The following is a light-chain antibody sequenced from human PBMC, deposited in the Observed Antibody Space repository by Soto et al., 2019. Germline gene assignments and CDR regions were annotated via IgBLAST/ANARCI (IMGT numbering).Light chain of an antibody. V-gene: IGLV3-1*01. CDR2: EDD. Sequence: SYELTQPPSVSVSPGQTASITCSGDELGEKHACWYQQKPGQSPVLVIYEDDKRPSGIPERFSGSTSGNTATLTISGTQTMDEADYYCQSWDSITAAFGGGTKLTVL. CDR1: ELGEKH. J-gene: IGLJ2*01. CDR3: QSWDSITAA.